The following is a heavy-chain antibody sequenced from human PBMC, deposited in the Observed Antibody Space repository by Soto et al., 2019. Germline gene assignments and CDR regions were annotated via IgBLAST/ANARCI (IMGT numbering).Heavy chain of an antibody. CDR2: IKSKTDGGTT. CDR3: TTGIARTTDNDY. V-gene: IGHV3-15*01. Sequence: KPGGALRLSCAGSGFTFSNAWMSWVRQAPGKGLEWVGRIKSKTDGGTTDYAAPVKGRFTISRDDSKNTLYLQMNSLKTEDTAVYYCTTGIARTTDNDYWGQGTLVTVSS. CDR1: GFTFSNAW. D-gene: IGHD6-6*01. J-gene: IGHJ4*02.